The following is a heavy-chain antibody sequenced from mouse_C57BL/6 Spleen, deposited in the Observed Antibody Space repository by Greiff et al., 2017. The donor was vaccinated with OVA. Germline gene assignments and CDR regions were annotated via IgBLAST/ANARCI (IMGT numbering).Heavy chain of an antibody. V-gene: IGHV5-6*01. CDR2: ISSGGSYT. Sequence: EVKLMESGGDLVKPGGSLKLSCAASGFTFSSYGMSWVRQTPDKRLEWVATISSGGSYTYYPDSVKGRFTISRDNAKNTLYLQMSSLKSEDTAMYYCARHLTYYGSSNAMDYWGQGTSVTVSS. CDR3: ARHLTYYGSSNAMDY. J-gene: IGHJ4*01. CDR1: GFTFSSYG. D-gene: IGHD1-1*01.